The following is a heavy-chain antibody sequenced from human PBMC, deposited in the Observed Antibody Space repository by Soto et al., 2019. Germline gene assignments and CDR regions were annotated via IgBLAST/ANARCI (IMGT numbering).Heavy chain of an antibody. CDR3: AKMTTRRFDY. CDR1: GFTFSSYA. CDR2: VSGSGLST. D-gene: IGHD4-17*01. J-gene: IGHJ4*02. V-gene: IGHV3-23*01. Sequence: GGSLRLSCAASGFTFSSYAMSWVRQAPGKGLEWVSGVSGSGLSTNYADSVKGRFTISRDNSKNTLYLQMNSLRAEDTAVYYCAKMTTRRFDYWGQGTLVTVSS.